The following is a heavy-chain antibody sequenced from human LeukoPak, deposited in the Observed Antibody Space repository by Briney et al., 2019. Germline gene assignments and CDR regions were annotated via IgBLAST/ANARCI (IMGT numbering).Heavy chain of an antibody. Sequence: GGSLRLSCAASGFSFSSYWISWVRQAPGKGLEWVANIGQDGSEKKYVDSVKGRFTISRDNAKSSLYLQMNSLRAEDTAVYYCSSAGAPTGTRWYLDLWGRGTLVTVSS. CDR2: IGQDGSEK. J-gene: IGHJ2*01. D-gene: IGHD1-1*01. CDR1: GFSFSSYW. V-gene: IGHV3-7*01. CDR3: SSAGAPTGTRWYLDL.